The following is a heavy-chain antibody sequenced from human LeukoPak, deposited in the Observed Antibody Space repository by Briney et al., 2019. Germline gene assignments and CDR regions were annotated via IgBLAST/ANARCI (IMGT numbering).Heavy chain of an antibody. CDR2: IGASGGSP. J-gene: IGHJ4*02. V-gene: IGHV3-23*01. Sequence: GGSLRLSCATSGFTFSSYAMSWVRQAPGKGLEWVSGIGASGGSPYYADSVKGRFTISRDNSKNTLYLQMNSLRTEDTAVYYCAKAEGYDILTGLDYWGQGTLVTVSS. CDR1: GFTFSSYA. CDR3: AKAEGYDILTGLDY. D-gene: IGHD3-9*01.